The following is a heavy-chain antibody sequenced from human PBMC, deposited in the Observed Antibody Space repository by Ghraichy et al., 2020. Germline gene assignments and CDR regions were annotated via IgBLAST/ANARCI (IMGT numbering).Heavy chain of an antibody. J-gene: IGHJ3*02. V-gene: IGHV3-21*01. CDR3: ARDSCSSTSCRDAFDI. D-gene: IGHD2-2*01. CDR1: GFTFSSYS. Sequence: GESLNISCAASGFTFSSYSMNWVRQAPGKGLEWVSSISSSSYIYYADSVKGRFTISRDNAKNSLYLQMNSLRAEDTAVYYCARDSCSSTSCRDAFDIWGQGTMVTVSS. CDR2: ISSSSYI.